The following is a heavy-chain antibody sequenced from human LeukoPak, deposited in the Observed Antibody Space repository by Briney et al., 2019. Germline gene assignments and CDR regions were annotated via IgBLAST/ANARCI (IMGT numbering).Heavy chain of an antibody. CDR2: IYYSGNT. J-gene: IGHJ4*02. D-gene: IGHD3-10*01. CDR3: ARGITMVRGVFFFFDY. Sequence: SETLSLTCTFSGGSISSYYWIWIRQPPGKGLEWIGFIYYSGNTNYNPSLKSRVTISVDTSKNQFSLKLSSVTAADTAVYYCARGITMVRGVFFFFDYWGQGTLVTVSS. CDR1: GGSISSYY. V-gene: IGHV4-59*08.